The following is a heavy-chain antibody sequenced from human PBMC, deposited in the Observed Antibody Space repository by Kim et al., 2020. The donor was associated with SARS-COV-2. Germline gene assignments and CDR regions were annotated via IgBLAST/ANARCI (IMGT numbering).Heavy chain of an antibody. CDR2: ISYDGSNK. CDR1: GFTFSSYA. CDR3: AREGRSGSYLPHFDY. V-gene: IGHV3-30*04. J-gene: IGHJ4*02. D-gene: IGHD1-26*01. Sequence: GGSLRLSCAASGFTFSSYAMHWVRQAPGKGLEWVAVISYDGSNKYYADSVKGRFTISRDNSKNTLYLQMNSLRAEDTAVYYCAREGRSGSYLPHFDYWGQGTLVTVSS.